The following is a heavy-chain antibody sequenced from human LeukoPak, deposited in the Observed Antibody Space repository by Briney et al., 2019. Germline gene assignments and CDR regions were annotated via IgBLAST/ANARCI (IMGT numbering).Heavy chain of an antibody. Sequence: GGSLRLSCAASGFTLSSYAMSWVRQAPGKGLEWVSAISDSGNTYHADSVKGRFTISRDNSKNTLYLQMNSLRAEDTALYYCAKEYDFWSGSHYSYWGQGTLVTVSS. J-gene: IGHJ4*02. CDR1: GFTLSSYA. CDR2: ISDSGNT. D-gene: IGHD3-3*01. V-gene: IGHV3-23*01. CDR3: AKEYDFWSGSHYSY.